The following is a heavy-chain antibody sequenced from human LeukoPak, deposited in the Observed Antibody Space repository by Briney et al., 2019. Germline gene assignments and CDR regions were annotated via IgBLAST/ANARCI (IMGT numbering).Heavy chain of an antibody. CDR2: ISGSGGST. CDR1: GFTFSSYG. CDR3: AKYSGSGHYYYYYMDV. V-gene: IGHV3-23*01. J-gene: IGHJ6*03. D-gene: IGHD2-15*01. Sequence: GGSLRLSCAASGFTFSSYGMSWVRQAPGKGLEWVSAISGSGGSTYYADSVKGRFTISRDNSKNTLYLQMNSLRAEDTAVYYCAKYSGSGHYYYYYMDVWGKGTTVTISS.